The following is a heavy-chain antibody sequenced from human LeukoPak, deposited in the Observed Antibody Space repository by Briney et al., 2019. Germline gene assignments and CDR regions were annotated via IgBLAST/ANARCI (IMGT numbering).Heavy chain of an antibody. CDR2: IIPILGIA. D-gene: IGHD5-18*01. Sequence: SVKVSCKASGGTFSSYAISWVRQAPGQGLEWMGRIIPILGIANCAQKFQGRVTVTADKSTSTAYMELSSLRSEDTAVYYCARGPATAMVTGRYFDLWGRGTLVTVSS. CDR3: ARGPATAMVTGRYFDL. CDR1: GGTFSSYA. V-gene: IGHV1-69*04. J-gene: IGHJ2*01.